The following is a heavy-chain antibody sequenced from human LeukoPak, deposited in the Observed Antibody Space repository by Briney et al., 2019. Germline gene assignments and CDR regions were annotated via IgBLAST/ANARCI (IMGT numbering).Heavy chain of an antibody. V-gene: IGHV4-39*07. D-gene: IGHD5-18*01. CDR3: ARYGYSYGAYYFDY. J-gene: IGHJ4*02. Sequence: SETLSLTCTVSGGSISSSSYYWGWIRQPPGKGLEWIGSIYYSGSTYYNPSLKSRVTISVDTSENQFSLKLSSVTAADTAVYYCARYGYSYGAYYFDYWGQGTLVTVSS. CDR2: IYYSGST. CDR1: GGSISSSSYY.